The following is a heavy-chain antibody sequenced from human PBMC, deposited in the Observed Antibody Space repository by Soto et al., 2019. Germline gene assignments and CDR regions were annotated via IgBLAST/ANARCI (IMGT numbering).Heavy chain of an antibody. Sequence: GASVKVSCKASGYTFTSYDINWVRQATGQGLEWMGGIIPIFGTANYAQKFQGRVTITADESTSTAYMELSSLRSEDTAVYYCARVGYSSSSRYYGMDVWGQGTTVTVSS. CDR1: GYTFTSYD. CDR3: ARVGYSSSSRYYGMDV. D-gene: IGHD6-6*01. CDR2: IIPIFGTA. J-gene: IGHJ6*02. V-gene: IGHV1-69*13.